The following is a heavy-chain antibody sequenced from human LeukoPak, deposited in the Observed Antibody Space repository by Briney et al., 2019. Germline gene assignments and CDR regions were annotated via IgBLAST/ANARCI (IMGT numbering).Heavy chain of an antibody. V-gene: IGHV1-2*02. CDR1: GYTFTGYY. CDR2: INPNSGGT. J-gene: IGHJ5*02. D-gene: IGHD1-1*01. CDR3: ARDGLQTRYSWNDEGRKNWFDP. Sequence: PEASVKVSCKASGYTFTGYYMHWVRQAPGQGLEWMGWINPNSGGTNYAQKFQGRVTMTRDTSTSTVYMEVSSLRSEDTAVYYCARDGLQTRYSWNDEGRKNWFDPWGQGTLVTVSS.